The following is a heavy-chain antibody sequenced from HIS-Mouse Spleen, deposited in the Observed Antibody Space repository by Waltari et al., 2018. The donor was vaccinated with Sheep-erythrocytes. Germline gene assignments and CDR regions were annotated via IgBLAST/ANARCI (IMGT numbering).Heavy chain of an antibody. CDR3: AQTGATTPHFDY. CDR2: IIPIPGIA. CDR1: GGTFSSYA. Sequence: QVQLVQSGAEVKKPGSSVKVSCKASGGTFSSYAISWVRQARGQGLEWMGSIIPIPGIANYATKFQGRVTITADKSTSTAYMELSSLRSEDTAVYYCAQTGATTPHFDYWGQGTLVTVSS. D-gene: IGHD1-26*01. J-gene: IGHJ4*02. V-gene: IGHV1-69*04.